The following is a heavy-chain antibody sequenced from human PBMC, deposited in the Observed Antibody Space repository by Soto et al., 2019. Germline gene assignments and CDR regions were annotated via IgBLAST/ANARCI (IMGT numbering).Heavy chain of an antibody. V-gene: IGHV3-23*01. CDR3: VKDDGGYPSTSPH. CDR1: GITISNYP. D-gene: IGHD3-22*01. CDR2: ISGSGDRT. J-gene: IGHJ4*02. Sequence: PGGSLRISCAASGITISNYPMSWVRQAPGKGLDWVSGISGSGDRTYYADSAKGRFSISKDISKNSLSLQLDSLGVEDTAVYFCVKDDGGYPSTSPHXGQGTLVTSSS.